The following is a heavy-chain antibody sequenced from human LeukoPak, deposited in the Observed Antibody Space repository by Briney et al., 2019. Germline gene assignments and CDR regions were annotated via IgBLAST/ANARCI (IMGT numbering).Heavy chain of an antibody. D-gene: IGHD2-2*01. Sequence: GESLKISCVASGFTVSSNYMSWVRQAPGKGLEWVSVIYSGGSTYYADSVKGRFTISRDNSKNTLYLQMNSLRAEDTAVYYCARGEHIVVVPAAIPLDYWGQGTLVTVSS. CDR3: ARGEHIVVVPAAIPLDY. CDR1: GFTVSSNY. V-gene: IGHV3-66*02. J-gene: IGHJ4*02. CDR2: IYSGGST.